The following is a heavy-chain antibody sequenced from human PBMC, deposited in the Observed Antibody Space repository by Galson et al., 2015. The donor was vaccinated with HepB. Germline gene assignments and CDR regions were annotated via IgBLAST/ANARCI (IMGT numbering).Heavy chain of an antibody. D-gene: IGHD2/OR15-2a*01. CDR2: INTNTGSP. CDR3: ARVDRRFPRTTFSYFYYYGLYV. J-gene: IGHJ6*02. V-gene: IGHV7-4-1*02. CDR1: GYPFTNYA. Sequence: SVKVSCKASGYPFTNYAIHWVRQAPGQGLEGMGWINTNTGSPTYGQAFTRRFVFSLETSASTTYLQLNSLRAEDAALYFCARVDRRFPRTTFSYFYYYGLYVRCRGTTVTGAS.